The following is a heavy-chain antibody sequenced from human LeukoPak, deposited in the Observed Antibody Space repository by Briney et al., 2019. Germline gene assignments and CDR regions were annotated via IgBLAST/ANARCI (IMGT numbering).Heavy chain of an antibody. CDR1: GFTFSSYA. CDR2: ISYDGTNK. J-gene: IGHJ6*04. Sequence: GGSLRLSCAASGFTFSSYAMHWVRQAPGKGLEWVAVISYDGTNKYYGDSVKGRFTISRDNSKNTVYLQMNSLRAEDTAVYYCAELGITMIGGVWGKGTTVTISS. V-gene: IGHV3-30*04. CDR3: AELGITMIGGV. D-gene: IGHD3-10*02.